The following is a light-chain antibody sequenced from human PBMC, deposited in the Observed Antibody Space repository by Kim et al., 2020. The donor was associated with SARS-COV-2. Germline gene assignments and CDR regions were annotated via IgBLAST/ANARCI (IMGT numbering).Light chain of an antibody. J-gene: IGKJ2*03. CDR1: QSVSNDY. Sequence: VLTQSPGILSFSPGERVTLSCRASQSVSNDYLGWYQQKPGQAPRLLIFGVSTRATGIPDRFSGRGSGTDFTLTISRLEPEDVGVYYCQQYGSSRYSFGQGTKLEI. V-gene: IGKV3-20*01. CDR2: GVS. CDR3: QQYGSSRYS.